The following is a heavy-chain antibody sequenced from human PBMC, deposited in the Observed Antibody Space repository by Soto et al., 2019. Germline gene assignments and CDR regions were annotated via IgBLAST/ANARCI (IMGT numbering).Heavy chain of an antibody. D-gene: IGHD3-22*01. V-gene: IGHV1-18*01. CDR1: GYPFTSYG. CDR3: SRGPKYYYDSSGYYRPRITEGDY. Sequence: ASVKVSCKASGYPFTSYGISWVRQAPGQGLEWMGWISAYNGNTNYAQKLQGRVTMTTDTSTSTAYMELRSLRSDDTVVYYCSRGPKYYYDSSGYYRPRITEGDYWG. J-gene: IGHJ4*01. CDR2: ISAYNGNT.